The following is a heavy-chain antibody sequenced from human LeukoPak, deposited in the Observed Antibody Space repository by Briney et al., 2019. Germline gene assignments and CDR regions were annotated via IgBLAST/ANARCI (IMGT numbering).Heavy chain of an antibody. CDR3: ARRAVVVPAAIAATPDNWFDP. Sequence: GASVKVSCKASGYTFTGYYMHWVRQAPGQGLEWMGWINPNSGGTNYAQKFQGRVTMTRDTSISTAYMELSRLRFDDTAVYYCARRAVVVPAAIAATPDNWFDPWGQGTLVTVSS. V-gene: IGHV1-2*02. CDR1: GYTFTGYY. CDR2: INPNSGGT. D-gene: IGHD2-2*01. J-gene: IGHJ5*02.